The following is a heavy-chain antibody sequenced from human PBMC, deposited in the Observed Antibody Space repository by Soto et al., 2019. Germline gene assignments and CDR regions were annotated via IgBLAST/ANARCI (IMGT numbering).Heavy chain of an antibody. Sequence: VASVKVSCKASGGTFSNHAFNWVRQAPGQGLEWMGGIIPVIGVPNYAQKFQGRVTITADASTTTTYMELSSLRSEDTAVYYCARDLEFRDGNISHLDYWGQGTLVTVSS. V-gene: IGHV1-69*10. D-gene: IGHD3-10*01. CDR2: IIPVIGVP. CDR1: GGTFSNHA. CDR3: ARDLEFRDGNISHLDY. J-gene: IGHJ4*02.